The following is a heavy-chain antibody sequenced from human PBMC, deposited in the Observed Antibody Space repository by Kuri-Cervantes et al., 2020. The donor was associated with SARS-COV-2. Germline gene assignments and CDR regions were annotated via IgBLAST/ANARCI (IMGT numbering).Heavy chain of an antibody. V-gene: IGHV3-74*01. CDR3: AKAISNYPSYYYYGMDV. J-gene: IGHJ6*02. D-gene: IGHD4-11*01. Sequence: GESLKISCAASGLTFNNYWMHWVRQAPGKGLVWVSRLSTDGSSTSYADSVKGRFTISRDNAKNTLYLQMNSLRAEDTAVYYCAKAISNYPSYYYYGMDVWGQGTTVTV. CDR2: LSTDGSST. CDR1: GLTFNNYW.